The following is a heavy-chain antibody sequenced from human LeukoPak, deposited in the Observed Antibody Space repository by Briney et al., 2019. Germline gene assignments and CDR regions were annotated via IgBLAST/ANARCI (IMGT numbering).Heavy chain of an antibody. V-gene: IGHV4-4*02. D-gene: IGHD3-3*01. CDR1: GASISNSNW. CDR3: ARALYDFWSGVYGMDV. CDR2: INHSGST. Sequence: PSGTLSLTCAVTGASISNSNWWTWVRQPPGKGLEWIGEINHSGSTNYNPSLKSRVTISVDTSKNQFSLKLSSVTAADTAVYYCARALYDFWSGVYGMDVWGQGTTVTVSS. J-gene: IGHJ6*02.